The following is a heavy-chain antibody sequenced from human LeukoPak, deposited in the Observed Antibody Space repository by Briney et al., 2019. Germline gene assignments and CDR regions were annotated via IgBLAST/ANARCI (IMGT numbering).Heavy chain of an antibody. CDR2: IIPMFGIV. J-gene: IGHJ6*02. Sequence: SVKVSCKASGGTFSNYAVNWVRQAPGQGLQWVGRIIPMFGIVNFLQQLQGRITITADKSTGTSYMELASLISDDTAVYYCAGDRHYDDGGRRPSYRYYGMDVWGQGTAVTVSS. CDR3: AGDRHYDDGGRRPSYRYYGMDV. V-gene: IGHV1-69*04. CDR1: GGTFSNYA. D-gene: IGHD3-22*01.